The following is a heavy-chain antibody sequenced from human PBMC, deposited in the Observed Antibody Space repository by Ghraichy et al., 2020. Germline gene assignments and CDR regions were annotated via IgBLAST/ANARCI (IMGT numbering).Heavy chain of an antibody. V-gene: IGHV3-48*01. D-gene: IGHD3-22*01. J-gene: IGHJ5*02. CDR1: GFTFSSYS. Sequence: GGSLRLSCAASGFTFSSYSMNWVRQAPGKGLEWVSYISSSSSTIYYADSVKGRFTISRDNAKNSLYLQMNSLRAEDTAVYYCARDDYYDSSGYWFSWGQGTLVTVSS. CDR3: ARDDYYDSSGYWFS. CDR2: ISSSSSTI.